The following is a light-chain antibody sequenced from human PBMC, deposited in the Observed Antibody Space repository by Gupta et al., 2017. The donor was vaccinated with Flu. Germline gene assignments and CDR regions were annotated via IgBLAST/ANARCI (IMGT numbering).Light chain of an antibody. CDR2: GAS. CDR3: QQDEKSPNT. CDR1: QSVNSAY. V-gene: IGKV3-20*01. Sequence: EVVLTQSPGTLSLSPGERVTVSCRASQSVNSAYFAWYRHKPGQPPRLLIFGASSRATGIPDRFSGSGSGTDFTLTISRLEPEDFGVYYCQQDEKSPNTFGQGTRMQIK. J-gene: IGKJ5*01.